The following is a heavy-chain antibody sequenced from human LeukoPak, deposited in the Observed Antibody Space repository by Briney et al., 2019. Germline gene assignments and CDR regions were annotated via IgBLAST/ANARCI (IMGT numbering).Heavy chain of an antibody. D-gene: IGHD6-19*01. CDR1: GGSISSYH. CDR3: ARDREWLIPGYFDL. CDR2: IYKNGGT. V-gene: IGHV4-4*07. J-gene: IGHJ2*01. Sequence: SETLSLTCTVSGGSISSYHWSWIRQSAGKGLEWIGRIYKNGGTYYNPSLKSRVTMSVDTSKNQFSLKLNSVTAADTALYYCARDREWLIPGYFDLWGRGSLVTVSS.